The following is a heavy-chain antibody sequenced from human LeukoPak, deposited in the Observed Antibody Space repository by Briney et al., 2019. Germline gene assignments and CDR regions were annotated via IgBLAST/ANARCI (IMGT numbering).Heavy chain of an antibody. Sequence: PGGSLRLSCAVSEFTVSNNFMTWVRRAPGKGLEWVAFIRYDGSNKYYADSVKGRFTISRDNSKNTLYLQMNSLRAEDTAVYYCAKDSGRYCSSTSCYSFDYWGQGTLVTVSS. CDR1: EFTVSNNF. D-gene: IGHD2-2*01. CDR2: IRYDGSNK. CDR3: AKDSGRYCSSTSCYSFDY. V-gene: IGHV3-30*02. J-gene: IGHJ4*02.